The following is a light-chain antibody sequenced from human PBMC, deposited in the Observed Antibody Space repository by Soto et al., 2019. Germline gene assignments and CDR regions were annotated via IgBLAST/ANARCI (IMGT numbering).Light chain of an antibody. V-gene: IGKV1-39*01. J-gene: IGKJ5*01. CDR1: ENIGKY. Sequence: EIQMTQSPSSLSASVGDRVTITCRASENIGKYLNWYQQKQGKAPKVLIYESSLLQSGVPSRFSGSGSGTDFTLTISSLQPEDFATYYCQHFKSFPSTFGQGTRLEIK. CDR3: QHFKSFPST. CDR2: ESS.